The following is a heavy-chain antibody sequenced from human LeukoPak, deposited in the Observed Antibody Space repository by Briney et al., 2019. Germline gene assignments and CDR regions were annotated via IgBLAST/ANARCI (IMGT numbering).Heavy chain of an antibody. J-gene: IGHJ4*02. D-gene: IGHD5-18*01. CDR3: ARGGYSYGYYYY. Sequence: GGTLRLSCVASGFTFSTYGMSWVRQAPGKGLEWVSAISGSGGSTYYADSVKGRFTISRDNSKNTLYLQMNSLRAEDTAVYYCARGGYSYGYYYYWGQGTLVTVSS. CDR2: ISGSGGST. V-gene: IGHV3-23*01. CDR1: GFTFSTYG.